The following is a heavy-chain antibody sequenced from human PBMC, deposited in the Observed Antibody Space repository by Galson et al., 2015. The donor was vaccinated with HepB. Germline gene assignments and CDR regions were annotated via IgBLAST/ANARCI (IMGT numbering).Heavy chain of an antibody. J-gene: IGHJ5*02. V-gene: IGHV3-9*01. Sequence: SLRLSCAASGFPFHDYAMHWVRQAPGKGLEWVSSISWNSDTIDYVDSVKGRFTVSRDNTKNSLYLQMSSLSAEDTAFYYCGKAGCGSTRCYINLWGRGTLVTVSS. CDR2: ISWNSDTI. CDR3: GKAGCGSTRCYINL. D-gene: IGHD2-2*02. CDR1: GFPFHDYA.